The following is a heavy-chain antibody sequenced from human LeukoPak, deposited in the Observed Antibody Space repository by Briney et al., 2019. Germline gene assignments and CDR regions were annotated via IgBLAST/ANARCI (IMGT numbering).Heavy chain of an antibody. CDR1: GFPFINYA. CDR3: AKVHNWGSEYYFDY. J-gene: IGHJ4*02. D-gene: IGHD7-27*01. V-gene: IGHV3-23*01. Sequence: GGSLRLSCAPSGFPFINYAMTWVRQAPGKGLEWFSAISGSGGSTFYSDSVKGRFTISRDNSKNTLYLQMNSLRAEDTAVYYCAKVHNWGSEYYFDYWGQGTLVTVSS. CDR2: ISGSGGST.